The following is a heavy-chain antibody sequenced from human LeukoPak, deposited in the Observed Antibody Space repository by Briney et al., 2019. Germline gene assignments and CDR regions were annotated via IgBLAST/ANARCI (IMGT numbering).Heavy chain of an antibody. CDR2: IHYSGST. CDR1: GGSFDNSHYY. J-gene: IGHJ4*02. CDR3: VRLASGLIDY. D-gene: IGHD6-19*01. Sequence: SETLSLTCTVSGGSFDNSHYYWGWIRQPPGEGLEWIASIHYSGSTHYNPSLKSRVTISVDTSKNQFSLKLSSVTAADTAVYYCVRLASGLIDYWGQGTLVTVSS. V-gene: IGHV4-39*01.